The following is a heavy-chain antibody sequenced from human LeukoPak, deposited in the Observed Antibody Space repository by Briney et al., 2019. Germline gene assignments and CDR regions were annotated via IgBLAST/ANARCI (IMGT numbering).Heavy chain of an antibody. CDR3: ARHTELGGDFDY. D-gene: IGHD1-14*01. Sequence: SETLSLTCTVSGVSISTYYWSWIRQPPGKGLEWIGYIYYSGNTNYNPSLKSRVTISVDTSKNQFSLKLSSVTAADTAVYYCARHTELGGDFDYWGQGTLVTVSS. J-gene: IGHJ4*02. CDR2: IYYSGNT. V-gene: IGHV4-59*01. CDR1: GVSISTYY.